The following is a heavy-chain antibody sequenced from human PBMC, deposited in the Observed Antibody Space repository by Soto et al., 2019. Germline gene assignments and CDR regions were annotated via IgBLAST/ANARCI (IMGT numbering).Heavy chain of an antibody. D-gene: IGHD5-12*01. CDR3: ARSHIVPRLFMYPYDY. Sequence: PSETLSITCTVSGASIRSSTFYWGWIRQPPGKGLESIANIYYDGSTYYNPSLKSRVTISVDTSKNQFSLKLSSVTAADTAVYNCARSHIVPRLFMYPYDYWGQGTLVTVSS. CDR1: GASIRSSTFY. J-gene: IGHJ4*02. V-gene: IGHV4-39*01. CDR2: IYYDGST.